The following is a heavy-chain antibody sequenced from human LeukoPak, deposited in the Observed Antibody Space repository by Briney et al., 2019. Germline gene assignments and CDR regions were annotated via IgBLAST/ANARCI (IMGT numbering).Heavy chain of an antibody. J-gene: IGHJ5*02. CDR2: IYYSGST. Sequence: SETLSLTCTVSGGSISSYYWSWIRQPPGKGLEWIGYIYYSGSTNYNPSLKSRVTISVDTSKNQFSLKLSSVTAADTAVYYRARQAVPAAKKNWFDPWGQGTLVTVSS. CDR3: ARQAVPAAKKNWFDP. D-gene: IGHD2-2*01. CDR1: GGSISSYY. V-gene: IGHV4-59*01.